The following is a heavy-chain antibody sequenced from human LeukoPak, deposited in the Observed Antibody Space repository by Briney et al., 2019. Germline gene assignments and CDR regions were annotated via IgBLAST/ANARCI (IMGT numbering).Heavy chain of an antibody. J-gene: IGHJ4*02. CDR2: INSNTGGT. V-gene: IGHV1-2*02. Sequence: AASVKVSCKASGYTFTGYYIDWGRQAPGQGLEWRGWINSNTGGTDYAQNFQGRVTMTRDTSSNTAYMELSILKSDDTAVYYCARRIWFGEPQFDYWGQGTLVTVSS. D-gene: IGHD3-10*01. CDR1: GYTFTGYY. CDR3: ARRIWFGEPQFDY.